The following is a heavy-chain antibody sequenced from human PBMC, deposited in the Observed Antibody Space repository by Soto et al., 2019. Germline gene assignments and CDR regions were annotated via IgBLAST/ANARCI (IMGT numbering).Heavy chain of an antibody. J-gene: IGHJ5*02. V-gene: IGHV4-59*01. CDR2: IYYSGST. Sequence: PSETLSLTCTVSGGSISSYYWSWIRQPPGKGLEWIGYIYYSGSTNYNPSLKSRVTISVDTSKNQFSLKLSSVTAADTAVYYCARTLFGWGNWFAPWGQGTLVTASS. CDR1: GGSISSYY. D-gene: IGHD3-10*02. CDR3: ARTLFGWGNWFAP.